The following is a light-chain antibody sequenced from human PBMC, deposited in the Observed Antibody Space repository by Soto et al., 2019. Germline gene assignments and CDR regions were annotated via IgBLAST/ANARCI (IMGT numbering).Light chain of an antibody. J-gene: IGKJ1*01. CDR3: QHYNSYSEA. CDR2: KAS. Sequence: DIPMTQSPSTLSGSVGDRVTITCRASQTISSWLAWYQQKPGKAPKLLIYKASTLISGVPSRFSGSGSGTEFTLTISSRQPDDFATYYCQHYNSYSEAFGQGTKVELK. V-gene: IGKV1-5*03. CDR1: QTISSW.